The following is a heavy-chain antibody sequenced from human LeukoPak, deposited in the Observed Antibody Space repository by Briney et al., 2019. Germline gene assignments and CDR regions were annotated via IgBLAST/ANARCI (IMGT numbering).Heavy chain of an antibody. D-gene: IGHD2-8*01. CDR3: AKMEVMVYAMRPFDY. Sequence: PGGSLRLSCAASGFTFSSYWMHWVRQAPGKGLVWVSRINSDGSSTSYADSVKGRFTISRDNSKNTLYLQMNSLRAEDTAVYYCAKMEVMVYAMRPFDYWGQGTLVTVSS. J-gene: IGHJ4*02. V-gene: IGHV3-74*01. CDR2: INSDGSST. CDR1: GFTFSSYW.